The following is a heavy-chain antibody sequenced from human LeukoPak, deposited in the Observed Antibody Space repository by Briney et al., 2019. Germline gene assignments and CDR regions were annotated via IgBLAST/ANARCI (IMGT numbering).Heavy chain of an antibody. J-gene: IGHJ3*02. V-gene: IGHV1-46*01. CDR1: GYTFTSYY. CDR3: ARGVEMANWRDAFDI. Sequence: GAPVKVSCKASGYTFTSYYMHWVRQAPGQGLEWMGIINPSGGSTSYAQKFQGRVTMTRDTSTSTVYMELSSLRSEDTAVYYCARGVEMANWRDAFDIWGQGTMVTVSS. CDR2: INPSGGST. D-gene: IGHD5-24*01.